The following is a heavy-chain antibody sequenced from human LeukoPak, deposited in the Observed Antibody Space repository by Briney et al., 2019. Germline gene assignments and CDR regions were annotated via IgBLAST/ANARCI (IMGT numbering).Heavy chain of an antibody. CDR2: IDPSDSYT. Sequence: GESLKISCKGSGYSFTSYWISWVRQMPGKGLEWMGRIDPSDSYTNYSPSFQGHVTISADKSISTAYLQWSSLKASDTAMYYCARHSYSSSWLGRFDWFDPWGQGTLVTVFS. V-gene: IGHV5-10-1*01. D-gene: IGHD6-13*01. CDR3: ARHSYSSSWLGRFDWFDP. CDR1: GYSFTSYW. J-gene: IGHJ5*02.